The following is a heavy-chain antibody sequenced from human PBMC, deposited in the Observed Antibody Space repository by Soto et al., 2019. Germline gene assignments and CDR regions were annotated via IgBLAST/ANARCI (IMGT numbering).Heavy chain of an antibody. CDR1: GYSFTTSG. CDR3: ARRLYGDYDY. J-gene: IGHJ4*02. Sequence: QAQLVQSGAEVKEPGASVKVSGKASGYSFTTSGITWVRQAPGQGLEWMGRISTYNGNTNYAQKLQDRVTMTTDTSTSTAYMELRSLRSDDTAVYYWARRLYGDYDYWGQGTLVTVSS. V-gene: IGHV1-18*01. D-gene: IGHD4-17*01. CDR2: ISTYNGNT.